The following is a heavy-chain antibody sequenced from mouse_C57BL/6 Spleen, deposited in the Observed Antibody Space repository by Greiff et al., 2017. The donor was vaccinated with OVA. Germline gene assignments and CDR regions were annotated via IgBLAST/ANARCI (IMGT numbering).Heavy chain of an antibody. V-gene: IGHV1-64*01. CDR2: IHPNGGST. CDR1: GYTFTSYW. D-gene: IGHD2-2*01. J-gene: IGHJ4*01. CDR3: ARRVGYDCCAMDY. Sequence: QVQLQQPGAELVKPGASVKLSCKASGYTFTSYWMHWVIQRPGQGLEWIGMIHPNGGSTNYNEKFKSKATLTVDKSSSTAYMQLSSLTSEDSAIYYCARRVGYDCCAMDYWGQGTSVTVSS.